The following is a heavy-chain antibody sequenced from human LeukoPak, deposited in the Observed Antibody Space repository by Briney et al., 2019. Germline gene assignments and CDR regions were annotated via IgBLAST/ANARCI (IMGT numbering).Heavy chain of an antibody. CDR1: GGSIGSYH. V-gene: IGHV4-59*01. D-gene: IGHD5/OR15-5a*01. CDR3: ARVASKGGMDV. Sequence: SETLSLTCTVSGGSIGSYHWSWIRQPPGKGLEWIGHVHYTWNAKYNPSLKSRVTISLDRSSNQFSLRLSSVSAADTAVYYCARVASKGGMDVWGQGTAVTVSS. J-gene: IGHJ6*02. CDR2: VHYTWNA.